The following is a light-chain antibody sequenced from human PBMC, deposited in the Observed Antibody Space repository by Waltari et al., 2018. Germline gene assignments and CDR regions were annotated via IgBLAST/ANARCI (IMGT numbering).Light chain of an antibody. CDR3: LQTSTTPFV. J-gene: IGKJ3*01. CDR1: QDITTY. V-gene: IGKV1-39*01. Sequence: DIQVTQSPSSLSASVGDRVTITCRTSQDITTYLNWYQHRPGKAPQLLIYAASDLQSGVPSRFSGSGSVTDFTLTIDSLQPADFATYYCLQTSTTPFVFGPGTRVDIK. CDR2: AAS.